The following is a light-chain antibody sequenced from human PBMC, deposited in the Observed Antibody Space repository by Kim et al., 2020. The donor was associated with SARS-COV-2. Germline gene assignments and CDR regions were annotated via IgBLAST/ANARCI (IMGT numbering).Light chain of an antibody. CDR3: QAWDSSTVV. V-gene: IGLV3-1*01. CDR2: QDS. CDR1: KLGDKY. J-gene: IGLJ2*01. Sequence: SHGQTASITCSGDKLGDKYACWYQQKPGQSPVLVIYQDSKRPSGIPERFSGSNSGNTATLTISGTQAMDEADYYCQAWDSSTVVFGGGTQLTVL.